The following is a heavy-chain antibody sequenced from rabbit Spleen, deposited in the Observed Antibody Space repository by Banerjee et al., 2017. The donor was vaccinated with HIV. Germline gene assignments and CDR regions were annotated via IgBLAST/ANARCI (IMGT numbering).Heavy chain of an antibody. CDR1: GLDFGSNDY. V-gene: IGHV1S40*01. CDR2: IVGSSSGFT. D-gene: IGHD1-1*01. Sequence: QSLEESGGDLVKHGASLTLTCKASGLDFGSNDYMCWVRQAPGKGLEWISCIVGSSSGFTYSATWAKGRFTISKTSSTTVTLQMTSLTVADTATYFCARASGGSYYYAMDLWGPGTLVTVS. J-gene: IGHJ6*01. CDR3: ARASGGSYYYAMDL.